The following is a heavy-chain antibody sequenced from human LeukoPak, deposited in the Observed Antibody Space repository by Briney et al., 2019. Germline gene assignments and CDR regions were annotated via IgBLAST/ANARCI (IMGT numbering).Heavy chain of an antibody. Sequence: SETLSLTCTVSGGSISRDYWSWIRQPPGKGLEWIGYIYYTGSTNYNPSLKSRVTISVDTSKNQFSLKLSSVTAADTAVYYCARQGIAAAGGAFDIWGQGTMVTVSS. J-gene: IGHJ3*02. D-gene: IGHD6-13*01. V-gene: IGHV4-59*08. CDR3: ARQGIAAAGGAFDI. CDR2: IYYTGST. CDR1: GGSISRDY.